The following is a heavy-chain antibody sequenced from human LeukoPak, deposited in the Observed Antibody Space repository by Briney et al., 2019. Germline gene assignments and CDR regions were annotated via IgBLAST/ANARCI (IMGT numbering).Heavy chain of an antibody. V-gene: IGHV4-39*07. J-gene: IGHJ4*02. CDR2: MYYSGST. CDR3: AAMTTATMYSYFFDS. Sequence: SETLSLTCTVSGGSISSSSFYWGWIRQPSGKGLEWIASMYYSGSTYYNPSLKSRVTISVDSSTNHFSLRLTSVTAADAAIYYCAAMTTATMYSYFFDSWGQGTLLTVSS. CDR1: GGSISSSSFY. D-gene: IGHD4-17*01.